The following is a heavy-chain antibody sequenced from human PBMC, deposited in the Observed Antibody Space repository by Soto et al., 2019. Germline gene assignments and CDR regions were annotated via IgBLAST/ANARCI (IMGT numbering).Heavy chain of an antibody. V-gene: IGHV3-7*01. CDR2: IKQDGSEK. CDR3: ARAVYDSSGYYYADGNWFDP. Sequence: LRLSCAASGFTFSSYWMSWVRQAPGKGLEWVANIKQDGSEKYYVDSVKGRFTISRDNAKNSLYLQMNSLRAEDTAVYYCARAVYDSSGYYYADGNWFDPWGQGTLVTVSS. D-gene: IGHD3-22*01. J-gene: IGHJ5*02. CDR1: GFTFSSYW.